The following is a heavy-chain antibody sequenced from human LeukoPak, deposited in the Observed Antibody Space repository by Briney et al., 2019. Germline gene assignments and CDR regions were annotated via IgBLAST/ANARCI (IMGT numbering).Heavy chain of an antibody. Sequence: GGSLRLSCAASGFTFSSYSMNWVRQAPGKGLEWVSSISSSSSYIYYADSVKGRFTISRDNAKNSLYLQMNSLRAEDTAVYYCARQQVVAASGTFEYWGQGTLVTVSS. CDR1: GFTFSSYS. V-gene: IGHV3-21*01. J-gene: IGHJ4*02. CDR3: ARQQVVAASGTFEY. D-gene: IGHD6-13*01. CDR2: ISSSSSYI.